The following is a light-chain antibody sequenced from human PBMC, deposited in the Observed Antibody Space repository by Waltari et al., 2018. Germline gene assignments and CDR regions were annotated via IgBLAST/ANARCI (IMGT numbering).Light chain of an antibody. CDR2: DTS. CDR3: QQRRNWPLT. J-gene: IGKJ4*01. V-gene: IGKV3-11*01. Sequence: EIVLKQSPAPLSLSPGERATLSCRASQSVNWYLAWYQQRPGQAPRLLIYDTSNRATGIPARFSGSGSETDFTLTIGSLEPDDSAVYYCQQRRNWPLTFGGGTKVEIK. CDR1: QSVNWY.